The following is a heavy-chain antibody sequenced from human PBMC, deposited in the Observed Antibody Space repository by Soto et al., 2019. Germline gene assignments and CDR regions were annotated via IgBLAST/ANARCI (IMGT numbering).Heavy chain of an antibody. CDR1: GYTLTELS. V-gene: IGHV1-24*01. J-gene: IGHJ4*02. Sequence: GASVKVSCKVSGYTLTELSMHWVRQAPGEGLEWMGGFDPGDGETIYAQKFQGRVTMTEDTSTDTAYMELSSLRSEDTAVYYCATSITMIVVVNPFDYWGQGTLVTVSS. CDR2: FDPGDGET. D-gene: IGHD3-22*01. CDR3: ATSITMIVVVNPFDY.